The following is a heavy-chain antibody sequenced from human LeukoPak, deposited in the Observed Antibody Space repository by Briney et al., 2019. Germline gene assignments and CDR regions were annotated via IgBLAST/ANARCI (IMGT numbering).Heavy chain of an antibody. CDR2: ISAYNGNT. D-gene: IGHD3-3*01. Sequence: ASVKVSCKASGYTFTSYGISWVRQAPGQGLEWMGWISAYNGNTNYAQKLQGRVTMTTDTSTSTAYMELGSLRSDDTAVYYCAREATYYDFWSGYSPAPNDAFDIWGQGTMVTVSS. CDR3: AREATYYDFWSGYSPAPNDAFDI. J-gene: IGHJ3*02. CDR1: GYTFTSYG. V-gene: IGHV1-18*01.